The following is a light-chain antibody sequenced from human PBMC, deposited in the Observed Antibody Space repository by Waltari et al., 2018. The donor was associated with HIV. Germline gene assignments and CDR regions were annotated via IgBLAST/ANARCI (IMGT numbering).Light chain of an antibody. Sequence: QAVVTQEPSLTVSPGGTVTLTCGSSTGAVTSGHHAYGFQQKTGQAPKTLIYDTDNKHSWTPARFSGSLLGGKAALTLSGAQPEDEAKYYCLLSYAGARPVVFGGGTQLTVL. V-gene: IGLV7-46*01. J-gene: IGLJ2*01. CDR1: TGAVTSGHH. CDR3: LLSYAGARPVV. CDR2: DTD.